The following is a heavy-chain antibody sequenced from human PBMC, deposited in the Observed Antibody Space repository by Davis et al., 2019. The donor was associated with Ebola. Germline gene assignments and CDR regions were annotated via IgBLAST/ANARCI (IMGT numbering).Heavy chain of an antibody. V-gene: IGHV3-7*03. CDR1: GFTFSSYW. CDR2: IKQDGSEK. CDR3: AVDYYGSGSYYYYYGMDV. Sequence: GESLKISCAASGFTFSSYWMSWVRQAPGKGLEWVANIKQDGSEKYYVDSVKGRFTISRDNAKNSLYLQMNSLRAEDTAVYYCAVDYYGSGSYYYYYGMDVWGHGTTVTVSS. J-gene: IGHJ6*02. D-gene: IGHD3-10*01.